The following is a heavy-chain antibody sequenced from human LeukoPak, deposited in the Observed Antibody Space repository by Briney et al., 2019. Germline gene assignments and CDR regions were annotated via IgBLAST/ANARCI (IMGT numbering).Heavy chain of an antibody. D-gene: IGHD1-7*01. CDR3: ARLDNWNYRGLDY. CDR2: IYESGQTT. V-gene: IGHV3-23*01. CDR1: GFTFSSHA. Sequence: GGSLRLSCVGSGFTFSSHAISWVRQAPEKGLEWVSGIYESGQTTHYADSVKGRFTISRDNSKNTLYLQMNSLRAEDTAVYYCARLDNWNYRGLDYWGQGTLVTVSS. J-gene: IGHJ4*02.